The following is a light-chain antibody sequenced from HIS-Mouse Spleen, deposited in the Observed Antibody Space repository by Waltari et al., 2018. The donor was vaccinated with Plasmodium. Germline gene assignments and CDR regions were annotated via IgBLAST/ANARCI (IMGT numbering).Light chain of an antibody. Sequence: DIQMTQSPSSLSASVGGRVTIPCRASQSISSYLNWYQQKPGKAPKLLIYAASSSQSGVPSRVSGSGSGTEFTLSSSSLQPEDFATYYCQQNYNPWTFGQGTKVEIK. CDR3: QQNYNPWT. V-gene: IGKV1-39*01. CDR1: QSISSY. CDR2: AAS. J-gene: IGKJ1*01.